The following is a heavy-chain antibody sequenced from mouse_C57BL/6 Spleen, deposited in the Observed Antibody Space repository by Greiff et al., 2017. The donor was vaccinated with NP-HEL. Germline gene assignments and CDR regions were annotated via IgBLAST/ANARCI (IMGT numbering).Heavy chain of an antibody. D-gene: IGHD1-1*01. V-gene: IGHV1-7*01. J-gene: IGHJ4*01. Sequence: QVQLQQSGAELAKPGASVKLSCKASGYTFTSYWMHWVKQRPGQGLEWIGYINPSSGYTKYNQKFKDKSTLAADNSSSTAYMQLSSLTYEDSAVYYCARSYYGSFSYYAMDYWGQGTSVTVSS. CDR3: ARSYYGSFSYYAMDY. CDR1: GYTFTSYW. CDR2: INPSSGYT.